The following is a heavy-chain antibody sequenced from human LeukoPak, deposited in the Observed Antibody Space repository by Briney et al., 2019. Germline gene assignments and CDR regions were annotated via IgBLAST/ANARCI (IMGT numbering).Heavy chain of an antibody. Sequence: SETLSLTCAVSGGFFSGYYWTWIRQTPGKGLEWIGYIYYSGSTYYNPSLKSRVTISVDTSKNQFSLKLSSVTAADTAVYYCARGGVTTPILFDYWGQGTLVTVSS. CDR2: IYYSGST. CDR1: GGFFSGYY. J-gene: IGHJ4*02. V-gene: IGHV4-31*11. D-gene: IGHD3-22*01. CDR3: ARGGVTTPILFDY.